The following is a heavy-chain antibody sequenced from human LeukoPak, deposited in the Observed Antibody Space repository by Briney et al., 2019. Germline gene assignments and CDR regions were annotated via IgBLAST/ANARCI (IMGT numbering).Heavy chain of an antibody. D-gene: IGHD3-10*01. J-gene: IGHJ4*02. CDR1: GFTFSNNW. V-gene: IGHV3-7*03. Sequence: GGSLRLSCAASGFTFSNNWMGWVRQAPGKGLECVANIKKDGSEKYYINSVKGRFTISRDNAKNSLYLQMNSLRAEDTAVYYCASPFGYWGQGTLVTVSS. CDR3: ASPFGY. CDR2: IKKDGSEK.